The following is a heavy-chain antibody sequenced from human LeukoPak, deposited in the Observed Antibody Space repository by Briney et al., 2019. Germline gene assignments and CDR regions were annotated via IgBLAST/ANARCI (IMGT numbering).Heavy chain of an antibody. D-gene: IGHD3-10*01. V-gene: IGHV3-48*04. Sequence: GGSLRLSCAASGFTFSSYSMNWVRQAPGKGLEWVSYISSSGSTIYYADSVKGRFTISRDNAKNSLYLQMNSLRAEDTAVYYCARYGSGSSSDYWGQGTLVTVSS. CDR2: ISSSGSTI. J-gene: IGHJ4*02. CDR1: GFTFSSYS. CDR3: ARYGSGSSSDY.